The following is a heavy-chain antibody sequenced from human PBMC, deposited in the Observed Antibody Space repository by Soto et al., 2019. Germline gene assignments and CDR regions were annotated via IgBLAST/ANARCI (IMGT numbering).Heavy chain of an antibody. Sequence: KTSETLSLTCTVSGGSISSGGYYWSWIRQHPGKGLEWIGYIYYSGSTYYNPSLKSRVTISVDTSKNQFSLKLSSVTAADTAVYYCARDRHYYDSSGYYQGFDPWGQGTLVTVSS. CDR3: ARDRHYYDSSGYYQGFDP. CDR1: GGSISSGGYY. V-gene: IGHV4-31*03. CDR2: IYYSGST. D-gene: IGHD3-22*01. J-gene: IGHJ5*02.